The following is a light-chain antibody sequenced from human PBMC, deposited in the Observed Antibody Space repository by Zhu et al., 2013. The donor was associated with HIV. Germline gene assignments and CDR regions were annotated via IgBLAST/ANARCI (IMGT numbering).Light chain of an antibody. CDR2: GAS. CDR3: QQYDDLRIT. Sequence: DIQLTQSPSSLSASIGDRVTITCRASETITKYLNWYQQKPGTAPKLLINGASSLQSGVPSRFNGSGSGTDFTLTISCLQSEDGATYYCQQYDDLRITFGQGTRLDIK. V-gene: IGKV1-39*01. J-gene: IGKJ5*01. CDR1: ETITKY.